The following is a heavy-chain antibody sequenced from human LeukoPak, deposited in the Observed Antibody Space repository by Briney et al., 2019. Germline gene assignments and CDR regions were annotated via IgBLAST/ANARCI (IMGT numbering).Heavy chain of an antibody. CDR2: INPGGST. D-gene: IGHD2-15*01. Sequence: SETLSLTCAVYGGTFSGYYWSWIRQSPGKGLEWIGEINPGGSTNYNPSLESRVIISVDMSKNQFSLKMDSVRAADTAVYYCAREDCSGGDCTSFDYWGQGTLVTVSS. CDR1: GGTFSGYY. V-gene: IGHV4-34*01. CDR3: AREDCSGGDCTSFDY. J-gene: IGHJ4*02.